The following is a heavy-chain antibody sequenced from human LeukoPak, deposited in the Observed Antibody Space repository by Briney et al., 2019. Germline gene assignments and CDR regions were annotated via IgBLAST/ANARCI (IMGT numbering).Heavy chain of an antibody. J-gene: IGHJ6*03. D-gene: IGHD1-26*01. CDR3: ARVAVYGGSPGITGYYYYYYMDV. CDR2: ISAYNGNT. V-gene: IGHV1-18*01. CDR1: GYTFTSYG. Sequence: ASVKVSCKASGYTFTSYGISWVRQAPGQGLEWMGWISAYNGNTNYAQKLQGRVTMTTDTSTSTAYMELRSLRSDDTAVYYCARVAVYGGSPGITGYYYYYYMDVWGKGTTVTVSS.